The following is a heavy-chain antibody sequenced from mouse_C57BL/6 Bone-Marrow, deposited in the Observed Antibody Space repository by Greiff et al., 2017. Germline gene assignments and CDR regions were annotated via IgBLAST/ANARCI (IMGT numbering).Heavy chain of an antibody. CDR1: GYSITSGYY. V-gene: IGHV3-6*01. CDR3: VGWLRVYFDY. D-gene: IGHD2-2*01. Sequence: EVKLMESGPGLVKPSQSLSLTCSVTGYSITSGYYWNWIRQFPGNKLEWMGYISYDGSNNYNPSLKNRISITRDTSKNQFFLKLNSVTTEDTATYYGVGWLRVYFDYWGQGTTLTVSS. J-gene: IGHJ2*01. CDR2: ISYDGSN.